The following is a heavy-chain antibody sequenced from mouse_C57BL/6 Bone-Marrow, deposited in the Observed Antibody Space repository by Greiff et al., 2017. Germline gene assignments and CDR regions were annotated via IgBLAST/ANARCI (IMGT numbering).Heavy chain of an antibody. CDR1: GYAFTNYL. Sequence: VQLVESGAELVRPGTSVKVSCKASGYAFTNYLIEWVKQRPGQGLEWIGVINPGSGGTNYNEKFKGKATLTADKSSSTAYMQLSSLTSEDSAVYFCVITTVVGGDYWGQGTTLTVSS. D-gene: IGHD1-1*01. CDR2: INPGSGGT. V-gene: IGHV1-54*01. J-gene: IGHJ2*01. CDR3: VITTVVGGDY.